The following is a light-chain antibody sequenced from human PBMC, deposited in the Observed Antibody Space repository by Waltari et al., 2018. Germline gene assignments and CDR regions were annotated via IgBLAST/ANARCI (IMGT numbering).Light chain of an antibody. J-gene: IGLJ2*01. CDR2: DLT. V-gene: IGLV2-14*01. CDR1: TSDIGSYSY. Sequence: QSVLTQPASVSGSPGQPITFSCTGTTSDIGSYSYVSWLQQYPGKAPKLIIYDLTEQPSGVSTRFPGSKSGNTASQANAGLQADDEADDFCSSYTGRGTVIFGRGTMVTVL. CDR3: SSYTGRGTVI.